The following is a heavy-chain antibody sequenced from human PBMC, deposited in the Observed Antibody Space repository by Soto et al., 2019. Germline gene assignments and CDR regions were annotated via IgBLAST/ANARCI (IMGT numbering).Heavy chain of an antibody. CDR3: ARDRATTVTSVNDAFDI. J-gene: IGHJ3*02. V-gene: IGHV1-69*13. CDR2: IIPIFGTA. CDR1: GGTFSSYA. Sequence: SVKVSCTASGGTFSSYAISWVRQAPGQGLEWMGGIIPIFGTANYAQKFQGRVTITADESTSTAYMELSSLRSEDTAVYYCARDRATTVTSVNDAFDIWGQGTMVTVSS. D-gene: IGHD4-17*01.